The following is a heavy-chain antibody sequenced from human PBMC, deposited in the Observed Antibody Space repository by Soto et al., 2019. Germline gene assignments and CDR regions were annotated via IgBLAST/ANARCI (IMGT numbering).Heavy chain of an antibody. CDR2: ISSSSNYK. D-gene: IGHD3-3*01. Sequence: EVQLVESGGGLVKPGGYLRLSCAASGFTFSSYMMNWVRQAPGKGLEWVSSISSSSNYKYYADSVKGRFTISRDKAKNSLYLQMNRLIAEDTAVYYCARDPSPYDFWSGYSVWGLDYWGQGTLVTVSS. V-gene: IGHV3-21*01. CDR3: ARDPSPYDFWSGYSVWGLDY. CDR1: GFTFSSYM. J-gene: IGHJ4*02.